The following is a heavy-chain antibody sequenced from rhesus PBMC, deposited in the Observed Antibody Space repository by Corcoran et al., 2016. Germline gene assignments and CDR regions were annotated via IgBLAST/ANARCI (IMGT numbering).Heavy chain of an antibody. CDR3: ATGSWNNLLNY. V-gene: IGHV1-111*02. CDR1: GYTFTDYY. Sequence: EVQLVQSGAEVKKPGASVKISCKASGYTFTDYYLHWVRQAPGKGLEWIGRVDPEGGEAIHAQKFQDIVTITADTSTDTAYMGLSSLRSEDTAVYYCATGSWNNLLNYWGQGVLVTVSS. D-gene: IGHD1-20*01. CDR2: VDPEGGEA. J-gene: IGHJ4*01.